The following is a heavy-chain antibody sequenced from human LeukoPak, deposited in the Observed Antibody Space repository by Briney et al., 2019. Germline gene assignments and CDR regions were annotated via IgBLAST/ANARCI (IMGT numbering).Heavy chain of an antibody. V-gene: IGHV4-59*01. CDR3: ARGGYYYDSVGYPEALDY. CDR2: IYYSGST. J-gene: IGHJ4*02. CDR1: GGSISGYF. D-gene: IGHD3-22*01. Sequence: SETLSLTCTVSGGSISGYFWSWIRQPPGKGLEWIGYIYYSGSTNYNPSLKSRVSISVDTSKNQFSLRLSSVTAADTAVYYCARGGYYYDSVGYPEALDYWGQGTLVTVSS.